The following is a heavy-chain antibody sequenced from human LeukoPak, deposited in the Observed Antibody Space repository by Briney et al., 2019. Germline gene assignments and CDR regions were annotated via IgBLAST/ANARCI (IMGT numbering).Heavy chain of an antibody. CDR3: ARGPRLPAAIYYYYYYMDV. CDR1: GGTFSSDA. V-gene: IGHV1-69*05. J-gene: IGHJ6*03. Sequence: SVKVSCKASGGTFSSDAISWVRQAPGQGLEWMGRHIAIFGTANYVQKLQRRVTITTEESTSKAYMEMSSPRAEDTGVCYCARGPRLPAAIYYYYYYMDVWGKGTTVTVSS. CDR2: HIAIFGTA. D-gene: IGHD2-2*01.